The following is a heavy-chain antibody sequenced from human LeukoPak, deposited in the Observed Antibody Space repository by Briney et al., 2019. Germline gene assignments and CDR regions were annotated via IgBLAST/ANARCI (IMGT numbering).Heavy chain of an antibody. CDR3: ARHSSSGYYNY. D-gene: IGHD3-22*01. CDR2: INPSGGST. J-gene: IGHJ4*02. Sequence: ASVKVSCKASGYTFTSYYMHWVRQAPGQGLEWMGIINPSGGSTSYAQKLQGRVTMTTHTSTSTVYMELSSLRSEDTAVYYCARHSSSGYYNYWGQGTLVTVSS. CDR1: GYTFTSYY. V-gene: IGHV1-46*01.